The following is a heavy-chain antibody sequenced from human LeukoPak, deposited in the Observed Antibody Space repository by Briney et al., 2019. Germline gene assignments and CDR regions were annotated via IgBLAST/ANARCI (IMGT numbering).Heavy chain of an antibody. J-gene: IGHJ3*02. CDR3: VRAAPYYYDSSGYSAFDS. D-gene: IGHD3-22*01. Sequence: QPGGSLRLSCAASGFTFRSYSMHWVRQAPGKGLEWVSYISSTSSTIYYADSVKGRFTISRDNAKNSLYLQMNSLRDEDTAVYYCVRAAPYYYDSSGYSAFDSWGQGTMVTVSA. V-gene: IGHV3-48*02. CDR2: ISSTSSTI. CDR1: GFTFRSYS.